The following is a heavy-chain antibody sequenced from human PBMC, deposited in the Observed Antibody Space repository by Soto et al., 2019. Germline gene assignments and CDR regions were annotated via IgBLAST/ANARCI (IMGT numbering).Heavy chain of an antibody. J-gene: IGHJ4*02. Sequence: EVQLLESGGGLVQPGGSLRLSCAASGFTFSSYAMSWVRQAPGKGLEWVSAISGSGGSTYYAYSVKGRFTISRDNSKNTLYMQMNSLRAEDKAVYYCAGKAGYQLLGDYWGQGTLVTVSS. V-gene: IGHV3-23*01. CDR2: ISGSGGST. CDR3: AGKAGYQLLGDY. D-gene: IGHD2-2*01. CDR1: GFTFSSYA.